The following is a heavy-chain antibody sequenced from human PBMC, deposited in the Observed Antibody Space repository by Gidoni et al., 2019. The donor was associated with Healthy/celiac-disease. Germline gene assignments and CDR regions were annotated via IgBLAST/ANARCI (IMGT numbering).Heavy chain of an antibody. V-gene: IGHV4-39*07. Sequence: QLQLQESGPGLVKPSETLSLTCTVSGGSISSSSYYWGWIRQPPGKGLEWLGSIYYSGSTYYNPSLKSRVTISVDTSKNQFSLKLSSVTAADTAVYYCARDQLFGDRINYWGQGTLVTVSS. J-gene: IGHJ4*02. CDR2: IYYSGST. D-gene: IGHD3-10*01. CDR1: GGSISSSSYY. CDR3: ARDQLFGDRINY.